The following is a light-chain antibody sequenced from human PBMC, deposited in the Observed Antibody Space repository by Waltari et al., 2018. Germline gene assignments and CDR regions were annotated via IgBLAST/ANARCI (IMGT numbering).Light chain of an antibody. V-gene: IGLV2-23*03. CDR3: CSNVGSSVF. J-gene: IGLJ2*01. CDR2: EGN. CDR1: NSNDGSYNL. Sequence: QSALTQPASVSGSPGQSITISCTGFNSNDGSYNLVSWYQKHPGKAPKLLMYEGNRLPSVVSNRFSGSKSYNPAALTLSGLQAEDEADYYCCSNVGSSVFFGGGTKLTVL.